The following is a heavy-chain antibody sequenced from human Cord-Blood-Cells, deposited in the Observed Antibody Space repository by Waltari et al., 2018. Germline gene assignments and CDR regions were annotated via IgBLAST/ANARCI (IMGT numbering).Heavy chain of an antibody. D-gene: IGHD6-19*01. J-gene: IGHJ4*02. V-gene: IGHV3-7*01. Sequence: EVQLVESGGGLVQPGGSLRLSCAASGFTFSSYWMSWVRQAPGKGLEWVAKIKQDGREKYYVDSVKGRFTISRDNAKNSLYLQMNSLRAEDTAVYYCARSPMYSSGWLNYWGQGTLVTVSS. CDR2: IKQDGREK. CDR3: ARSPMYSSGWLNY. CDR1: GFTFSSYW.